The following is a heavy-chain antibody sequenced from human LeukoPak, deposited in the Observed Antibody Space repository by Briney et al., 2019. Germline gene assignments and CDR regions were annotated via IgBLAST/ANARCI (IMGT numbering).Heavy chain of an antibody. D-gene: IGHD1-26*01. CDR2: MNPNSGNT. Sequence: ASVNVSCKASGYTFTSYDVNWVRQATGQGLEWMGWMNPNSGNTGYAQKFQGRVTMTRNTSISTAYMELSSLRSDDTAVYYCASRTVNSGSLLPFDYWGQGTLVTVSS. J-gene: IGHJ4*02. CDR1: GYTFTSYD. CDR3: ASRTVNSGSLLPFDY. V-gene: IGHV1-8*01.